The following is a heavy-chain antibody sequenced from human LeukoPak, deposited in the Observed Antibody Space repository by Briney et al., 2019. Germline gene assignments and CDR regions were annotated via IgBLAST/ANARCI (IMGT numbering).Heavy chain of an antibody. D-gene: IGHD3-22*01. Sequence: ASVKVSCKVSVYTLTSYGIRWGRQAPGQGLEWMGWISAYNGNTNYAQKLQGRITMTTDTSTSTAYMDLRSLRSDDTAVYYCARDYYDSSGYLRDYWGQGTLVTVSS. CDR3: ARDYYDSSGYLRDY. V-gene: IGHV1-18*01. J-gene: IGHJ4*02. CDR2: ISAYNGNT. CDR1: VYTLTSYG.